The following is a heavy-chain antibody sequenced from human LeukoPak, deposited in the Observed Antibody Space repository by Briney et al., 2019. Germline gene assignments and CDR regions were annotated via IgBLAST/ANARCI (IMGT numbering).Heavy chain of an antibody. J-gene: IGHJ4*02. CDR3: AATGRSGLDY. D-gene: IGHD6-19*01. CDR2: LVVGSGNT. Sequence: ASVKVSCKASGFTFTSSAMLWVRQARGQRLEWIGWLVVGSGNTNYAQKFQERVTITRDMSTSTAYMELSSLRSEDTAVYYCAATGRSGLDYWGQGTLVTVSS. CDR1: GFTFTSSA. V-gene: IGHV1-58*02.